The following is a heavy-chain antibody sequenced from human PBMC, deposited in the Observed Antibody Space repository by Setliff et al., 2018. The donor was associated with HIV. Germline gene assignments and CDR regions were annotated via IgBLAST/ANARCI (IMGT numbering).Heavy chain of an antibody. D-gene: IGHD2-21*02. CDR2: IHASGKT. J-gene: IGHJ4*02. CDR3: ATLDPSGGNFLAY. Sequence: SETLSLTCTVSGDTDFYWNWIRQPPGKGLEWIGYIHASGKTNYNPSLKSRVTISLDTSKMQFSLHLTSVTAADTAVYYCATLDPSGGNFLAYWGQGTLVTISS. V-gene: IGHV4-4*09. CDR1: GDTDFY.